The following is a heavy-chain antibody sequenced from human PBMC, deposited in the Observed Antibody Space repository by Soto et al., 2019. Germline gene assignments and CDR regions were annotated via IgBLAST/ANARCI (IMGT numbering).Heavy chain of an antibody. D-gene: IGHD3-16*01. CDR3: ARGETYLGV. Sequence: QVQLVQSGAEVQKPGSSVKVSCKTSRDTFNKYAFNWVRQAPGQGLEWMGWIIPIFSSRNYAEKFQGRVTITADDSTSTAYMELRSLRFEDTAVYDCARGETYLGVWGQGTTVTVSS. V-gene: IGHV1-69*01. CDR2: IIPIFSSR. J-gene: IGHJ6*02. CDR1: RDTFNKYA.